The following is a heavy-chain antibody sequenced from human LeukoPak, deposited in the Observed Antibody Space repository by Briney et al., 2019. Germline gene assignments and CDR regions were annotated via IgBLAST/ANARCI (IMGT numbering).Heavy chain of an antibody. CDR1: GFTFSSYG. CDR2: ISYDGSDK. Sequence: ARSLRLSCAASGFTFSSYGMHWVRQAPGKGLEWVAVISYDGSDKYYADSVKGRVTISRDNSKNTLYLQMNSLRAEDTAVYYCAKDLYPLIVGALFDYWGQGTLVTVSS. J-gene: IGHJ4*02. CDR3: AKDLYPLIVGALFDY. D-gene: IGHD1-26*01. V-gene: IGHV3-30*18.